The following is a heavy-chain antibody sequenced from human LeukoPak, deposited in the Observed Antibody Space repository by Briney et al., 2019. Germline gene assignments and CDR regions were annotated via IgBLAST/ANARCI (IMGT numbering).Heavy chain of an antibody. CDR1: GYTFTSYG. V-gene: IGHV1-18*01. Sequence: ASVTVSFKASGYTFTSYGISWVRQAPGQGLEWMGWISAYNGNTNYAQKLQGRVTMTTDTSTSTAYMELRSLRSDDTAVYYCASSGYYYGFDYWGQGTLVTVSS. CDR3: ASSGYYYGFDY. J-gene: IGHJ4*02. D-gene: IGHD3-22*01. CDR2: ISAYNGNT.